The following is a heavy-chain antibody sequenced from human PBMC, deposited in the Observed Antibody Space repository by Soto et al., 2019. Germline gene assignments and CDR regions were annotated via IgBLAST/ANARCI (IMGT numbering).Heavy chain of an antibody. CDR3: AKPPGFNNVVPAYFDY. CDR2: ISASAITT. V-gene: IGHV3-23*04. CDR1: GFTFSAYA. Sequence: EVQLVDSGGGLVQPGESLRLSCAGSGFTFSAYAMSWVRQAPGKGLEWVSSISASAITTYNTDSVRGRFTISRDYSRNTVYLQMNSLRAEDTAVYFCAKPPGFNNVVPAYFDYWGGGTRVTVSS. D-gene: IGHD2-15*01. J-gene: IGHJ4*02.